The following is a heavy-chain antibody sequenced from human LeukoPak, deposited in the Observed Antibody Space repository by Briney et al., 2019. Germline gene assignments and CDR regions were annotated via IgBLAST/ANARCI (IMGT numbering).Heavy chain of an antibody. CDR2: ISSGGST. CDR1: GFTARSNY. CDR3: SRDRMGTKSFDY. Sequence: GGSLRLSCAASGFTARSNYMSWVRQAPGKGLEWVSVISSGGSTYCADSVKGRFTISRDSSKNTLYLQMKSLRAEDTALYYCSRDRMGTKSFDYWGQGTLVTVSS. D-gene: IGHD5-24*01. J-gene: IGHJ4*02. V-gene: IGHV3-66*01.